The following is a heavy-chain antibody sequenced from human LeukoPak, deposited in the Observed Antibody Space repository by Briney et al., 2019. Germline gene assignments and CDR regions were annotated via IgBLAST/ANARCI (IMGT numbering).Heavy chain of an antibody. V-gene: IGHV4-59*01. CDR3: SRVEFVVVPAAISYWYFDL. Sequence: SETLSLTCTVSGGSISSYYWSWTRQPPGKGLEWIGYIYYSGSTNYNPSLKSRVTISVDTSKNQFSLKLSSVTAADTAVSYWSRVEFVVVPAAISYWYFDLWGRGTLVTVSS. CDR1: GGSISSYY. J-gene: IGHJ2*01. D-gene: IGHD2-2*01. CDR2: IYYSGST.